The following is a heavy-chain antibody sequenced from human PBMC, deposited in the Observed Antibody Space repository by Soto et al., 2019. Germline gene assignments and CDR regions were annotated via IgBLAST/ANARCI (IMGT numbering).Heavy chain of an antibody. J-gene: IGHJ4*02. CDR1: RYTFTNFW. V-gene: IGHV5-51*01. CDR2: IYPGDHET. CDR3: ARSPRSSPYFDY. D-gene: IGHD6-13*01. Sequence: GESLKISCQTSRYTFTNFWIGWVRQLPGKGLEWMGIIYPGDHETRYSPSFHGKVTISADRYINTAYLQWNSLEASDTAFYFCARSPRSSPYFDYWGQGALVTVSS.